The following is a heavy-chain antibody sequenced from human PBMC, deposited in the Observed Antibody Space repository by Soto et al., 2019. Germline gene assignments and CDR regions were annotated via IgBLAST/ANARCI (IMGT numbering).Heavy chain of an antibody. Sequence: QVQLVQSGAEVKKPGASVKVSCKASGDTFTTYYMHWVRQAPGQGLEWMGIINPSGGRTRYAQNSQGGGTMTRETSTSTVYMELSSLRSEDTALYSCVRNDKDCSGGSCYSRFDYWGQGTLVTVSS. CDR2: INPSGGRT. J-gene: IGHJ4*02. CDR1: GDTFTTYY. V-gene: IGHV1-46*01. CDR3: VRNDKDCSGGSCYSRFDY. D-gene: IGHD2-15*01.